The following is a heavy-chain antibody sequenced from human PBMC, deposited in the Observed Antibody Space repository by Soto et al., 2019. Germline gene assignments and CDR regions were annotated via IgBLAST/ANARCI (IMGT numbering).Heavy chain of an antibody. V-gene: IGHV5-51*01. CDR1: GYSFTSYW. CDR3: ASGLGYYFNF. D-gene: IGHD3-9*01. Sequence: PGESLKISCKGSGYSFTSYWIGWVRQMPGKGLEWMGIIYPGDSDTRYSPAFQGQVTISADKSTRTAFLQWTSLKASDTAMYYCASGLGYYFNFWGQGTLVTVSS. CDR2: IYPGDSDT. J-gene: IGHJ4*02.